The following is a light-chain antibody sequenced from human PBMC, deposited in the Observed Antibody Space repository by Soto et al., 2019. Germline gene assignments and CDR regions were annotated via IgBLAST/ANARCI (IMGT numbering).Light chain of an antibody. V-gene: IGLV2-14*01. J-gene: IGLJ2*01. CDR1: SSDVGGYNY. Sequence: QSVLTQPASVSGSPGQSITISCTGTSSDVGGYNYGSWYQQHPGKAPKLIIYEVVNRPSGVSSRFSGSKSGNTASLTISGLQAEDEADFYCSSYTGSHTLVVFGRGTKLTVL. CDR3: SSYTGSHTLVV. CDR2: EVV.